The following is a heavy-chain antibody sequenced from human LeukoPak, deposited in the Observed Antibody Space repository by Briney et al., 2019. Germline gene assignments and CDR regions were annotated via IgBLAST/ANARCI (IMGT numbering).Heavy chain of an antibody. D-gene: IGHD3-3*01. CDR3: ARGDRSYYDFWSGYPLNWFDP. CDR1: VYTFTSYY. Sequence: ASVKVSCKASVYTFTSYYMHWVRQAPGQGLECMGIINPSGGSTSYAQKFQGRVTMTRDMSTSTVYMELSSLRSEDTAVYYCARGDRSYYDFWSGYPLNWFDPWGQGTPVTVSS. V-gene: IGHV1-46*01. J-gene: IGHJ5*02. CDR2: INPSGGST.